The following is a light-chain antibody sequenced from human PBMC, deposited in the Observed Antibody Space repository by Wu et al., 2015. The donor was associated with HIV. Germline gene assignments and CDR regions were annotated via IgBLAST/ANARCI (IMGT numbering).Light chain of an antibody. J-gene: IGKJ2*01. Sequence: TLSLSPGETAIVSCRTSQSGSLAWVSTEARPRAPRLVIYSGSTRAAGIPDRFSGSRWGADYNLTISNLESGDFGVYYCQQYEFFGQGTK. CDR1: QSGS. V-gene: IGKV3-11*01. CDR2: SGS. CDR3: QQYEF.